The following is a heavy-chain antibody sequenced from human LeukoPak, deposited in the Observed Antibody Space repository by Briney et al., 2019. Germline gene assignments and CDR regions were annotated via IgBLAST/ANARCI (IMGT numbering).Heavy chain of an antibody. D-gene: IGHD2-2*01. V-gene: IGHV1-18*04. CDR3: ARDEADVVVPAAMRVGMDV. J-gene: IGHJ6*04. CDR1: GYTFTSYG. CDR2: ISAYNGNT. Sequence: ASVKVSCKASGYTFTSYGISWVRQAPGQGLEWMGWISAYNGNTNYAQKLQGRVTMTTDTSTSTAYMELRSLRSDDTAVYYCARDEADVVVPAAMRVGMDVWGKGTTVTVSS.